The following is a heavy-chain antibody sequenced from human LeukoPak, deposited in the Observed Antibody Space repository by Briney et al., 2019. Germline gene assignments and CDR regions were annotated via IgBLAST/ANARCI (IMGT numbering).Heavy chain of an antibody. V-gene: IGHV3-30*04. J-gene: IGHJ4*02. CDR1: GFTFSSYA. CDR2: ISYDGSNK. CDR3: ARSPY. Sequence: PGRSLRLSCAASGFTFSSYAMHWVRQAPGKGLEWVAVISYDGSNKYYADSVKGRFTIPRDNSKNTLYLQMNSLRAEDTAVYYCARSPYWGQGTLVTVSS.